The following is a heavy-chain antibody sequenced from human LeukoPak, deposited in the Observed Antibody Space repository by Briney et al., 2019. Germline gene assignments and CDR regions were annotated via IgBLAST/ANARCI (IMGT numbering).Heavy chain of an antibody. CDR1: GYTFTGYY. J-gene: IGHJ4*02. Sequence: ASVKVSCKASGYTFTGYYMHWVRQAPGQGLEWMGWINPNSGGTNYAQKFQGRVTMTRDTSISTAYMELSRLRSDDTAVYYCARAIGGYYDYVWGSYRWSYFDYWGQGTLVTVSS. D-gene: IGHD3-16*02. V-gene: IGHV1-2*02. CDR2: INPNSGGT. CDR3: ARAIGGYYDYVWGSYRWSYFDY.